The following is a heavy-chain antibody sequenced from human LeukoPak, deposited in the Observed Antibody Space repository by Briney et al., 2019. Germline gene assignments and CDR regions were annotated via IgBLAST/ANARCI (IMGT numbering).Heavy chain of an antibody. V-gene: IGHV4-59*11. CDR1: GGSISGHY. J-gene: IGHJ4*02. Sequence: SETLSLTCTVSGGSISGHYWSWVRQPPGKGREGIGYIYYTGSTKYNPSLKSQVTISVDTSKNQFSLKLSSVTTGDTALYYCARQGGYGDSTHLDYWGRGTLVTVSS. D-gene: IGHD4-17*01. CDR3: ARQGGYGDSTHLDY. CDR2: IYYTGST.